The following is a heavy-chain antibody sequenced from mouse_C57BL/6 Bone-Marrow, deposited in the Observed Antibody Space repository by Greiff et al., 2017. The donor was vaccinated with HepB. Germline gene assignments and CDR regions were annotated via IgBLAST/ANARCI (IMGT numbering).Heavy chain of an antibody. D-gene: IGHD2-2*01. CDR2: FYPGSGSI. Sequence: QVQLQQSGAELVKPGASVKLSCTASGYTFTEYTIHWVKQRPGQGLEWIGWFYPGSGSIKYNEKFKDKATFTEDKTSSTVFMQLSRLTSEDSAVYFCSRHEDGGGYPWFAYWGQGTLVTVSA. CDR3: SRHEDGGGYPWFAY. V-gene: IGHV1-62-2*01. J-gene: IGHJ3*01. CDR1: GYTFTEYT.